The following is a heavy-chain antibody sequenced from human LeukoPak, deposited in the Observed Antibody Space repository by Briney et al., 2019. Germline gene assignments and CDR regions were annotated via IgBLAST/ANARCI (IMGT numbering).Heavy chain of an antibody. D-gene: IGHD6-13*01. CDR1: GFTFTSHA. CDR3: AIIPRAAAGPSARSPFHY. J-gene: IGHJ4*02. Sequence: GGSLRLSCAASGFTFTSHAMHWVRQAPGKGLEWVANIKQDGSDKYYVDSVKGRFTISRDNAKNSLYLQMNSLRAEDTAVYYCAIIPRAAAGPSARSPFHYWGQGTLVTVSS. CDR2: IKQDGSDK. V-gene: IGHV3-7*01.